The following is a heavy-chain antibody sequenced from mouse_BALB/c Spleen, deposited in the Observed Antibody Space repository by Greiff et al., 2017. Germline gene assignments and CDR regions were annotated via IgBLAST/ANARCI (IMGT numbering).Heavy chain of an antibody. D-gene: IGHD2-2*01. CDR2: ISNLAYSI. CDR1: GFTFSDSG. Sequence: EVKLVESGGGLVQPGGSRKLSCAASGFTFSDSGMAWVRQAPGKGPEWVAFISNLAYSIYYADTVTGRFTISRENAKNTLYLEMSSLRSEDTAMYYCARGMVTTGAMDYWGQGTSVTVSS. J-gene: IGHJ4*01. V-gene: IGHV5-15*02. CDR3: ARGMVTTGAMDY.